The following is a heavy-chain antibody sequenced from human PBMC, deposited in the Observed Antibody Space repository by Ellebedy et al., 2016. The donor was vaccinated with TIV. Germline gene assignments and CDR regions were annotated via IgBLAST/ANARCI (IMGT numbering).Heavy chain of an antibody. J-gene: IGHJ4*02. V-gene: IGHV3-64*04. Sequence: PGGSLRLSCSAFGITFSSHAMHWVRQAPGKGLQYVSTISDDGGSTYYADSVKGRFTISRDNSKNTLYLQMNSLRAEDTAVYHCARDKGAVTTTLHFDYWGQGTLVTVSS. D-gene: IGHD4-11*01. CDR2: ISDDGGST. CDR1: GITFSSHA. CDR3: ARDKGAVTTTLHFDY.